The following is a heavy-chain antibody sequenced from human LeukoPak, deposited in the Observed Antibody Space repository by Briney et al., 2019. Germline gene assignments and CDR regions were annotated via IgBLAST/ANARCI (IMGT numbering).Heavy chain of an antibody. J-gene: IGHJ4*02. CDR1: GFTFSSYS. CDR3: ARGKWLGYSCFDY. Sequence: GGSLRLSCAASGFTFSSYSMNWVRQAPGKGLEWVSYISSSSSTIYYADSVKGRFTISRDNDKNSLYLQMNSLRAEDTAVYYCARGKWLGYSCFDYWGQGTLVTVAS. V-gene: IGHV3-48*01. CDR2: ISSSSSTI. D-gene: IGHD6-19*01.